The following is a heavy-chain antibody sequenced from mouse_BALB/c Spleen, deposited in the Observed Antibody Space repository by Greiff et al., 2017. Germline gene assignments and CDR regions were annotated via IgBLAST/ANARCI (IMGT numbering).Heavy chain of an antibody. Sequence: ESGPGLVKPSQSLSLTCTVTGYSITSDYAWNWIRQFPGNKLEWMGYISYSGSTSYNPSLKSRISITRDTSKNQFFLQLNSVTTEDTATYYCAREGYYGSSYEYYFDYWGQGTTLTVSS. J-gene: IGHJ2*01. CDR1: GYSITSDYA. CDR3: AREGYYGSSYEYYFDY. V-gene: IGHV3-2*02. CDR2: ISYSGST. D-gene: IGHD1-1*01.